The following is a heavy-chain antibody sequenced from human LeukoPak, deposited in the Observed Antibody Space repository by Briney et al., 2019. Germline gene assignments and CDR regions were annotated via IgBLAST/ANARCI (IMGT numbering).Heavy chain of an antibody. CDR3: ARVVVTAFLDY. J-gene: IGHJ4*02. V-gene: IGHV3-48*04. Sequence: GGSLRLSCAASGFTFSSYSMNWVRQAPGKGLERVSYISSSSSTIYYADSVKGRFTISRDNAKNSLYLQMNSLRAEDTAVYYCARVVVTAFLDYWGQGTLVTVSS. CDR2: ISSSSSTI. D-gene: IGHD2-15*01. CDR1: GFTFSSYS.